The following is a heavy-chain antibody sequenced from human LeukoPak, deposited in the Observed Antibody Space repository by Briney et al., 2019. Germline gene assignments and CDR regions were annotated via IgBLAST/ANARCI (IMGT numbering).Heavy chain of an antibody. CDR3: ARGPTYYYDSSGYYGY. CDR2: IYYSGST. CDR1: GGSISSYY. D-gene: IGHD3-22*01. V-gene: IGHV4-59*12. Sequence: SETLSLTCTVSGGSISSYYWSWIRQPPGKGLEWIGYIYYSGSTNYNPSLKSRVTISVDTSKNQFSLKPSSVTAADTAVYYCARGPTYYYDSSGYYGYWGQGTLVTVSS. J-gene: IGHJ4*02.